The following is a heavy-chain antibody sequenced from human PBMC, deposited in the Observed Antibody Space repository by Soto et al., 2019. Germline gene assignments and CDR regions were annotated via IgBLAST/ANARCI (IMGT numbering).Heavy chain of an antibody. V-gene: IGHV4-39*01. CDR1: GYSVTSSDYY. D-gene: IGHD2-15*01. J-gene: IGHJ6*02. CDR2: MFYSGLT. CDR3: SPLSVSLSGPYGIHV. Sequence: SETLSLTCSVSGYSVTSSDYYWAWIRQPPGKGLEWIGSMFYSGLTYYNPSLKSRVTLSVDTSKNQFSVRLNSVTAADTAVYYCSPLSVSLSGPYGIHVWGQGTTVTVSS.